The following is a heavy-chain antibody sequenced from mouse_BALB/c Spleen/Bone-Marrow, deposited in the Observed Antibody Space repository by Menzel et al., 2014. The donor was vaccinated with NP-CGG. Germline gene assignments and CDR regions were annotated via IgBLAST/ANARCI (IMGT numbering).Heavy chain of an antibody. Sequence: QVHVKQSGPGLVAPSQSLSITCTVSGFSLTGYGVNWVRQPPGKGLEWLGMIWGGGSTDYNSALKSRLSISKDNSKSQVFLKMNSLQTDDTARYYCAREGPYGNYAMDYWGQGASVTVSS. J-gene: IGHJ4*01. CDR1: GFSLTGYG. D-gene: IGHD2-10*02. V-gene: IGHV2-6-7*01. CDR2: IWGGGST. CDR3: AREGPYGNYAMDY.